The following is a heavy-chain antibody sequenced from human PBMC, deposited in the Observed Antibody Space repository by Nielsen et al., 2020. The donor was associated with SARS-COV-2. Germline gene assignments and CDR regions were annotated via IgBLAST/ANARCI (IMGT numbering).Heavy chain of an antibody. CDR2: IYYNGST. V-gene: IGHV4-59*12. CDR3: ARDRPDIVVVPAARSYYYGMDV. D-gene: IGHD2-2*01. J-gene: IGHJ6*02. CDR1: GGSISSYY. Sequence: SETLSLTCTVSGGSISSYYWSWIRRPPGKGLEWIGYIYYNGSTYYNPSLKSRVTISVDTSKNQFSLKLSSVTAADTAVYYCARDRPDIVVVPAARSYYYGMDVWGQGTTVTVSS.